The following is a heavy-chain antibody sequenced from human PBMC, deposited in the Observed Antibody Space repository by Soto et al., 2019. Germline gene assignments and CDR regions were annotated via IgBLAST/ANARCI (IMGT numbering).Heavy chain of an antibody. CDR2: IIPIFGTA. D-gene: IGHD1-1*01. CDR1: GGTFSSYA. V-gene: IGHV1-69*13. Sequence: SVKVSCKASGGTFSSYAISWVRQAPGQGLEWMGGIIPIFGTANYAQKFQGRVTITADESTSTAYMELSSLRSEDTAVYYCASRTGTGYCYYGMDVWGQGTTVTVSS. CDR3: ASRTGTGYCYYGMDV. J-gene: IGHJ6*02.